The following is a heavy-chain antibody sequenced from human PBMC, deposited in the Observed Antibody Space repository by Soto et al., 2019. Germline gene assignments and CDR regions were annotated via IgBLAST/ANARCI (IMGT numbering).Heavy chain of an antibody. CDR2: IYYSGST. CDR3: ARAHATSSGYLYYFDY. J-gene: IGHJ4*02. Sequence: PSETLSLTCTVSGGSISSGDYYWSWTRQPPGKGLEWIGYIYYSGSTYYNPSLKSRVTISVDTSKNQFSLKLSSVTAADTAVYYCARAHATSSGYLYYFDYWGQGTLVTVSS. D-gene: IGHD3-22*01. CDR1: GGSISSGDYY. V-gene: IGHV4-30-4*01.